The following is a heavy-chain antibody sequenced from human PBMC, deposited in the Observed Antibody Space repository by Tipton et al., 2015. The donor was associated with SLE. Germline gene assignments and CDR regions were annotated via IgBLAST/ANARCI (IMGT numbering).Heavy chain of an antibody. CDR2: IDTSGGT. J-gene: IGHJ4*02. CDR1: GFTFSNYD. D-gene: IGHD6-13*01. CDR3: VGQKGAAAGGFDY. V-gene: IGHV3-13*01. Sequence: SLRLSCAAFGFTFSNYDMHWVRQATGKGLEWVSAIDTSGGTYYIGSVKGRFTISRENAENSMYLQMNSLTVEDTAVYYCVGQKGAAAGGFDYWGQGALVTVSS.